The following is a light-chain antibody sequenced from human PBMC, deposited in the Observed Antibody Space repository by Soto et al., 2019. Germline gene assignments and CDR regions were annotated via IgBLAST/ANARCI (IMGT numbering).Light chain of an antibody. Sequence: QSVLTQPPSMSGAPGXRVTISCTGSSSNIGAAYNVHWYQHLPVTAPKLLIYGNTNRPSGVPDRFSGSKSGTSASLAITGLQAEDEADYYCQSHDSSLNSWVFGGGTKVTVL. V-gene: IGLV1-40*01. CDR2: GNT. J-gene: IGLJ3*02. CDR1: SSNIGAAYN. CDR3: QSHDSSLNSWV.